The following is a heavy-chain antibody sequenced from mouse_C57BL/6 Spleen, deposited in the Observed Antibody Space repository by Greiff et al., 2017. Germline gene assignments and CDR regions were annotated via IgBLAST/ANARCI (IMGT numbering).Heavy chain of an antibody. Sequence: EVQGVESGAELVRPGASVKLSCTASGFNIKDYYMHWVKQRPEQGLEWIGRIDPEDGDTEYAPKFQGKATMTADTSSNTAYLQLSSLTSEDTAVYYCTTGSIYYYGSSYEGLAYWGQGTLVTVAA. CDR1: GFNIKDYY. CDR2: IDPEDGDT. J-gene: IGHJ3*01. CDR3: TTGSIYYYGSSYEGLAY. D-gene: IGHD1-1*01. V-gene: IGHV14-1*01.